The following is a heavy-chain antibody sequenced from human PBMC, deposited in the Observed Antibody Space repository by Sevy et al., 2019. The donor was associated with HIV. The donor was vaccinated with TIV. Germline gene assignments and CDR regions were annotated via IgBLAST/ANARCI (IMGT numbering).Heavy chain of an antibody. D-gene: IGHD2-2*01. Sequence: GGSLRLSCVASGFTFDDYAMHWVRQAPGKGLEWVSGISWNSCSMGYADSVKGRFTISRENAKNFLYLQMNSRRTEDTVLYFGAKDIVEVPAVMRGYFDLWGRGTLVTVSS. V-gene: IGHV3-9*01. CDR1: GFTFDDYA. J-gene: IGHJ2*01. CDR2: ISWNSCSM. CDR3: AKDIVEVPAVMRGYFDL.